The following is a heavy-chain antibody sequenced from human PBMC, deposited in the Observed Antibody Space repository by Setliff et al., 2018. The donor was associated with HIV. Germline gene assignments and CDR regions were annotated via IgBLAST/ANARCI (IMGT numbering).Heavy chain of an antibody. Sequence: SETLSLTCAVYGGSFSGYYWSWIRQPPGKGLEWIGEVTHSGRTNYNPSLESRVTTSVDTSKKQFSLRLTSVTAADTAMYYCAQLGMVDDFDYWGQGTLVTVPQ. CDR1: GGSFSGYY. CDR3: AQLGMVDDFDY. CDR2: VTHSGRT. J-gene: IGHJ4*02. V-gene: IGHV4-34*01. D-gene: IGHD1-1*01.